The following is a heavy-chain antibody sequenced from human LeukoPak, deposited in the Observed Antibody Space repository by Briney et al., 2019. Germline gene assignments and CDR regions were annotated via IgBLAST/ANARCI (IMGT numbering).Heavy chain of an antibody. J-gene: IGHJ4*02. V-gene: IGHV3-30-3*01. CDR3: ARDPNSRRWFDY. D-gene: IGHD6-13*01. CDR1: GFYA. CDR2: ISYDGSNK. Sequence: GSLRLSCAASGFYAMHWVRQAPGKGLEWVALISYDGSNKYYADSVKGRFTISRDNSKNTLYLQMNSLRAGDTAVYYCARDPNSRRWFDYWGQGTLVTVSS.